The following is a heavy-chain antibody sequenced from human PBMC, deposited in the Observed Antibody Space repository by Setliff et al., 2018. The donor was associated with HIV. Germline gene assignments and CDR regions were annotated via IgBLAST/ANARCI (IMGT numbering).Heavy chain of an antibody. CDR3: ARVPVSNYYYYMDV. V-gene: IGHV1-18*01. CDR1: GYTFTSYA. J-gene: IGHJ6*03. Sequence: ASVKVSCKASGYTFTSYAFNWVRQAPGQGLEWMGWISAHNGNTNYTQGRVTMTTDISTSTAYMELRSLRSADSAVYYCARVPVSNYYYYMDVWGKGTTVTVS. CDR2: ISAHNGNT.